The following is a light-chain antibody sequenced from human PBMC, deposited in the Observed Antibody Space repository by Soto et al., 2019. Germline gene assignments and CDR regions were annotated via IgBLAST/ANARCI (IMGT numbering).Light chain of an antibody. J-gene: IGKJ1*01. CDR1: QSISDT. Sequence: EIVLTQSPGNLSLSPGERATLSCRASQSISDTLAWYQQEPGQAPRLLIHGASTRATGFPARFSGSGSGTDFTLTISSLQAEDFAVYYCQQYNNWPWTFGQGTKVDIK. V-gene: IGKV3-15*01. CDR2: GAS. CDR3: QQYNNWPWT.